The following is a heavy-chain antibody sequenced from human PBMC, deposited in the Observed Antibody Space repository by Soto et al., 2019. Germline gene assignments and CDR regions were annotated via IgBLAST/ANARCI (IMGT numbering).Heavy chain of an antibody. V-gene: IGHV1-69*06. Sequence: GXSVKVSFRASGGTFSSYAVSWVRQAPGQGLEFMGGIIPIFGTANYAQKFQGRVTITADKSTSTAYMELSSLRSEDTAVYYCAIRIGLRRIFGVAPLNNWFYPWGQGTLVTVSS. CDR2: IIPIFGTA. CDR3: AIRIGLRRIFGVAPLNNWFYP. J-gene: IGHJ5*02. CDR1: GGTFSSYA. D-gene: IGHD3-3*01.